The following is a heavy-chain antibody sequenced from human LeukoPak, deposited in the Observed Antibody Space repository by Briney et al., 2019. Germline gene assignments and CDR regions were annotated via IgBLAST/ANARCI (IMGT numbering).Heavy chain of an antibody. CDR2: IGSSSRSN. V-gene: IGHV3-48*02. CDR3: ASHYYGSGTEYLHR. Sequence: SGGSLRLSGTASGFAYRSYSMNWVRQAPGKGREWVSYIGSSSRSNYYADSVKGRFTISRDNAKYSLYLQMNSLRDEDTAVYFCASHYYGSGTEYLHRWGQGTLVSVSS. CDR1: GFAYRSYS. D-gene: IGHD3-10*01. J-gene: IGHJ1*01.